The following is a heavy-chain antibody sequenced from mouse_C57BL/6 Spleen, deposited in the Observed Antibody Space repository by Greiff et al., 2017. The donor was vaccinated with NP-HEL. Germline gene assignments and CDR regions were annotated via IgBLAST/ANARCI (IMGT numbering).Heavy chain of an antibody. CDR3: AREDYYGSSYWYFDV. D-gene: IGHD1-1*01. CDR1: GYTFTSYD. J-gene: IGHJ1*03. V-gene: IGHV1-85*01. Sequence: QVQLQQSGPELVKPGASVKLSCKASGYTFTSYDINWVKQGPGQGLEWIGWIYPRDGSTKYNEKFKGKATLTVDTSSSTAYMELHSLTSEDSAVYFCAREDYYGSSYWYFDVWGTGTTVTVSS. CDR2: IYPRDGST.